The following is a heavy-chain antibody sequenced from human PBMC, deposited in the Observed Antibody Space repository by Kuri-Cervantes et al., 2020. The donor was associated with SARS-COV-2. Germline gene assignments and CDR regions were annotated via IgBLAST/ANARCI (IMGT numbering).Heavy chain of an antibody. CDR3: ARSMDYGSGSYYYYYGMDV. CDR2: ISSSSSYI. CDR1: GFTFSSYS. Sequence: GESLKISCAASGFTFSSYSMNWARQAPGKGLEWVSSISSSSSYIYYADSVKGRFTISRDNAKNSLYLQMNSLRAEDTAVYYCARSMDYGSGSYYYYYGMDVWGQGTTVTVSS. D-gene: IGHD3-10*01. J-gene: IGHJ6*02. V-gene: IGHV3-21*04.